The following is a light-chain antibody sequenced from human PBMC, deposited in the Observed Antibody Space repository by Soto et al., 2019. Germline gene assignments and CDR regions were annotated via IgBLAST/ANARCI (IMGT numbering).Light chain of an antibody. CDR1: QDISSN. CDR3: KQYDNWLRT. J-gene: IGKJ1*01. Sequence: EIVMTQSPTTLSFSPGERGTLSCRASQDISSNLAWYQQKPGQTPRLLIHGASTRATGIPARFSGSGSGTRFTLTIASLQSEDFAVYYSKQYDNWLRTFGQGTKVEIX. CDR2: GAS. V-gene: IGKV3-15*01.